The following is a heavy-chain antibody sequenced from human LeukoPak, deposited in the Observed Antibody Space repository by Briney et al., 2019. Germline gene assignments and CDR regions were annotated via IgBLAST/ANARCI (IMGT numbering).Heavy chain of an antibody. J-gene: IGHJ5*02. CDR2: ISSTGSYI. CDR3: ASIIAAAATNWFDP. V-gene: IGHV3-21*01. D-gene: IGHD6-25*01. CDR1: GFTFSNYW. Sequence: GGSLRLSCAVSGFTFSNYWMTWVRQAPGKGLEWVSSISSTGSYIYYADSVKGRFTISRDNSKNSLYLQMNSLRAEDTAVYYCASIIAAAATNWFDPWGRGTLVTVSS.